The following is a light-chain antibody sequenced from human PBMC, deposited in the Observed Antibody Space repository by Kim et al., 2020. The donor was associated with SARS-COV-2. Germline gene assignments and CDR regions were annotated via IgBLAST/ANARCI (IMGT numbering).Light chain of an antibody. CDR2: DAS. CDR3: QNYTDLST. J-gene: IGKJ1*01. Sequence: EIVMTQSPATLSVSPGERATLSCRASQTINSNLAWYQQKPGQAPRLLIYDASTRATGIPARFSGSGSGTEFTLTISSLQSEDVAVYYCQNYTDLSTFDQETKVDIK. CDR1: QTINSN. V-gene: IGKV3-15*01.